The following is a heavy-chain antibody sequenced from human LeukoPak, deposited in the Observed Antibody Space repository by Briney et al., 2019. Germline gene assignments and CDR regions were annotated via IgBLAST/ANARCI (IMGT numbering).Heavy chain of an antibody. V-gene: IGHV5-51*01. CDR1: GSSFTSYW. Sequence: GASLQISCKGSGSSFTSYWIGWVRQLPGKGLEWMGIIYPGDSDTRYSPSFQGQVTISADRSISTAYLQWSSLKASDTAMYYCARGGYSYGSYYFDYWGQGTLVTVSP. CDR3: ARGGYSYGSYYFDY. CDR2: IYPGDSDT. J-gene: IGHJ4*02. D-gene: IGHD5-18*01.